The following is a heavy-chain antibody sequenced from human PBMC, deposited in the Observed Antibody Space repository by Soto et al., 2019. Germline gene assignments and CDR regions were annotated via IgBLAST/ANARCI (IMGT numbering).Heavy chain of an antibody. CDR3: ARRRNEGLPYYFDY. J-gene: IGHJ4*02. V-gene: IGHV4-59*08. CDR1: GGSISSYY. D-gene: IGHD1-1*01. CDR2: IYYSGST. Sequence: QVQLQESGPGLVKPSETLSLTCTVSGGSISSYYWSWIRQPPGKGLEWIGYIYYSGSTNYNPSLKSRVTISVDTSKNQFSLNLSSVTAADTAVYYCARRRNEGLPYYFDYWGQGTLVTVSS.